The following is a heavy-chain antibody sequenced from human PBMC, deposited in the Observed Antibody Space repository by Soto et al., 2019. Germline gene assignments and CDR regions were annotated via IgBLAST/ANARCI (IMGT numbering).Heavy chain of an antibody. CDR2: INHSGST. D-gene: IGHD3-3*01. Sequence: TSETLSLTCAVYGGSFSGYYWSWIRQPPGKGLEWIGEINHSGSTNYNPSLKSRVTISVDTSKNQFSLKLSPVTAADTAVYYCARISLRITIFGVVTAPHNWFDPWGQGTLVTVSS. J-gene: IGHJ5*02. CDR1: GGSFSGYY. V-gene: IGHV4-34*01. CDR3: ARISLRITIFGVVTAPHNWFDP.